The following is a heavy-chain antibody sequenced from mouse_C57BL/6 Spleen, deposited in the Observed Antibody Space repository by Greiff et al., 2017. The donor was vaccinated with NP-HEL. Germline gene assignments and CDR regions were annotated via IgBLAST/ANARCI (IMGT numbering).Heavy chain of an antibody. CDR1: GYTFTDYY. Sequence: EVQLQQSGPELVKPGASVKISCKASGYTFTDYYMNWVKQSHGKSLEWIGDINPNNGGTSYNQKFKGKATLTVDKSSSTAYMELRSLTSEDSAVYYCARAPSTVVATGRFDYWGQGTTLTVSS. CDR2: INPNNGGT. D-gene: IGHD1-1*01. CDR3: ARAPSTVVATGRFDY. J-gene: IGHJ2*01. V-gene: IGHV1-26*01.